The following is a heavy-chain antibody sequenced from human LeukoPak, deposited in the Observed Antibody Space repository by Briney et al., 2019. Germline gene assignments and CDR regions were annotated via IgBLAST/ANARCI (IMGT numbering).Heavy chain of an antibody. CDR2: ISYDGSNK. Sequence: GGSLRLSCAGSGFTFSSYGMHWVRQAPGKGLEWVAVISYDGSNKYYADSVKGRFTISRDNSKNTLYLQMNSLRAEDTAVYYCAKSHSSSWYYFDYWGQGTLVTVSS. CDR3: AKSHSSSWYYFDY. CDR1: GFTFSSYG. J-gene: IGHJ4*02. D-gene: IGHD6-13*01. V-gene: IGHV3-30*18.